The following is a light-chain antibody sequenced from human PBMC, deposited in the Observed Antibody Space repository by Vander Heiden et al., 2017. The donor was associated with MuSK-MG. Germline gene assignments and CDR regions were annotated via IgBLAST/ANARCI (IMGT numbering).Light chain of an antibody. CDR3: QVWDGTGGGDNLV. CDR1: NVGRMS. CDR2: DDG. V-gene: IGLV3-21*02. J-gene: IGLJ3*02. Sequence: SYVLTQPPSVSVAPGQTARIAWGGNNVGRMSVHWYKQGTGQAPVLDVCDDGDRPSGIPYRVSGSKFGNTTTVTSSSVEAGDEGDDFCQVWDGTGGGDNLVFGGGTKLTVL.